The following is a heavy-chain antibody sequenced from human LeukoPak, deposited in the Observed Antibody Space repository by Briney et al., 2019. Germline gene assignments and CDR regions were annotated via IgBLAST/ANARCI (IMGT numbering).Heavy chain of an antibody. Sequence: SETLSLTCTVSGGSISSYYWSWIRQPPGKGLEWIGYIYYSGSTNYNPSLKSRVTISVDTSKNQFSLKLSSVTAADTAVYYCARHLYSSSSDFDYWGQGTLVTFSS. CDR2: IYYSGST. D-gene: IGHD6-6*01. CDR1: GGSISSYY. V-gene: IGHV4-59*08. J-gene: IGHJ4*02. CDR3: ARHLYSSSSDFDY.